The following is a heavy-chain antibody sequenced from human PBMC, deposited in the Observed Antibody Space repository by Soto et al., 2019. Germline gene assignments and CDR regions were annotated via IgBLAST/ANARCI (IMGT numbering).Heavy chain of an antibody. CDR2: IYYSGST. V-gene: IGHV4-31*03. CDR1: GGSISSGGYY. J-gene: IGHJ6*02. D-gene: IGHD5-12*01. Sequence: SETLSLTCTVSGGSISSGGYYWSWIRQHPGKGLEWIGYIYYSGSTYYNPSLKSRVTISVDTSKNQFSLKLSSVTAADTAVYYCARLGLGWLQLYYYGMDVWGQGTTVTVPS. CDR3: ARLGLGWLQLYYYGMDV.